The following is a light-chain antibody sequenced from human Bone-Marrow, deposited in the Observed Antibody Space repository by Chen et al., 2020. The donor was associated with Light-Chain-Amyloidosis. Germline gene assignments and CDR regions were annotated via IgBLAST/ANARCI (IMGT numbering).Light chain of an antibody. CDR3: QVWDRSSGRPV. CDR1: NIGSTS. J-gene: IGLJ3*02. Sequence: SYVLTQPSSVSVAPGQTATLACGGNNIGSTSVHWYQQTPGQAPLLVVYDDSDRPSGIPGRLSGANSGNPATMAISRVEAGDEADDYCQVWDRSSGRPVFGGGTKLTVL. CDR2: DDS. V-gene: IGLV3-21*02.